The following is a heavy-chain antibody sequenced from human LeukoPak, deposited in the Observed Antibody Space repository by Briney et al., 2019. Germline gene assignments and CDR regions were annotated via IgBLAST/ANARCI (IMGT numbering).Heavy chain of an antibody. CDR1: GFTLSNYG. Sequence: GGSLRLSCAASGFTLSNYGMHWVRQAPGKGLEWVAVIWYDGTNKQYVDSVKGRFTISRDNSENTLCLQMNSLRDEDTAVYYCARESSLTGAYFDWWGQGTLVTVSS. CDR2: IWYDGTNK. CDR3: ARESSLTGAYFDW. D-gene: IGHD3-10*01. J-gene: IGHJ4*02. V-gene: IGHV3-33*01.